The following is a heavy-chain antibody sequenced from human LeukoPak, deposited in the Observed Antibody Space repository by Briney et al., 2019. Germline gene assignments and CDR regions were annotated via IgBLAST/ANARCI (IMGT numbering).Heavy chain of an antibody. CDR2: ISSSSGSI. J-gene: IGHJ4*02. CDR3: ARSIVPDGTSPFDY. CDR1: GFTFSSYS. Sequence: GGSLRLSCAASGFTFSSYSMNWVRQAPGKGLEWVSFISSSSGSIYYADSVKGRITISRDNAKNSLYLQMNSLRAEDTAVYYCARSIVPDGTSPFDYWGQGTLVTVSS. V-gene: IGHV3-48*04. D-gene: IGHD6-13*01.